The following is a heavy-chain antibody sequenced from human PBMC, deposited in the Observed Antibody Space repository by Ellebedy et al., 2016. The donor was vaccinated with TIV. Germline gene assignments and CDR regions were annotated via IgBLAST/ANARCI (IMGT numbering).Heavy chain of an antibody. V-gene: IGHV4-61*01. CDR3: ARVSLVRGYYAGLDV. J-gene: IGHJ6*02. D-gene: IGHD2-8*02. Sequence: MPSETLSLTCTVSGGSVNSGSYYWTWIRQTPGRGLEWIGYIYNSGSNNYNPSLKSRVTISGGASENQFSLMLRSLAAADTAVYYCARVSLVRGYYAGLDVWGQGTTVTVSS. CDR1: GGSVNSGSYY. CDR2: IYNSGSN.